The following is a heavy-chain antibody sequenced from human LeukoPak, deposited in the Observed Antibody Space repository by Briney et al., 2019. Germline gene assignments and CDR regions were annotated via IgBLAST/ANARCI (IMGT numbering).Heavy chain of an antibody. CDR2: IRYDGSNK. J-gene: IGHJ4*02. CDR1: GFTSSSYG. D-gene: IGHD3-9*01. V-gene: IGHV3-30*02. Sequence: GGSLRLSCAVSGFTSSSYGMHWVRQAPGKGLEWVAFIRYDGSNKYYADSVKGRFTISRDNSKNTLYLQMNSLRAEDTAVYYCAKVLRYFDWSKGPDYWGQGTVVTVSS. CDR3: AKVLRYFDWSKGPDY.